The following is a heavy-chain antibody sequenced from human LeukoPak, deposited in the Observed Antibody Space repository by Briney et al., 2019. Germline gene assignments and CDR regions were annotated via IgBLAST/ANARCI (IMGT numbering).Heavy chain of an antibody. Sequence: SETLSLTCTVSGGSISSSSYYWGWIRQPPGKGLEWLGGIYYSGSTYYNPSLKSRVTISVDKSKNQFSLKLSSVTAADTAVYYCARDQRGSSSWYPYYFDYWGQGTLVTVSS. CDR2: IYYSGST. D-gene: IGHD6-13*01. V-gene: IGHV4-39*07. J-gene: IGHJ4*02. CDR3: ARDQRGSSSWYPYYFDY. CDR1: GGSISSSSYY.